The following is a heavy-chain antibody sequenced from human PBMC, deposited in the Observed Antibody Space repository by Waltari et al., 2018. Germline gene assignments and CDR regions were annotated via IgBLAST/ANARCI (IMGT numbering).Heavy chain of an antibody. CDR2: MTPTNGVT. D-gene: IGHD2-8*02. CDR1: GYSFGGYY. V-gene: IGHV1-2*02. CDR3: ARGHSWAARTVNPFEI. Sequence: QVHLVQSGAEVKKSGASVKVSCKASGYSFGGYYLYWVRTAPGQGLEWMGWMTPTNGVTTYAQKFQGRVTMTRDTSINSVYMDLSRLRSDDTAVYYCARGHSWAARTVNPFEIWGRGTLVTVSS. J-gene: IGHJ4*02.